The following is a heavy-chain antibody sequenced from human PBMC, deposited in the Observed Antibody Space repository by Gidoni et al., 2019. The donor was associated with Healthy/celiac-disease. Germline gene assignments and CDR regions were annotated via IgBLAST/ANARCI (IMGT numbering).Heavy chain of an antibody. CDR3: ARDIAVAGTD. CDR1: GGSFSGYY. D-gene: IGHD6-19*01. CDR2: INHSGST. J-gene: IGHJ4*02. V-gene: IGHV4-34*01. Sequence: QVQLQQCGAGLLKPSETLSLTCAVYGGSFSGYYWSWIRQPPGKGLEWIGEINHSGSTNYNPYLKSRVTISVDTSKNQFSLKLSSVTAADTAVYYCARDIAVAGTDWGQGTLVTVSS.